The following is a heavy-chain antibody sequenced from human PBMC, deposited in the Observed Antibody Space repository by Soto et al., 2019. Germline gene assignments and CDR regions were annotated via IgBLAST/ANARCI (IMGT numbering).Heavy chain of an antibody. J-gene: IGHJ6*02. CDR1: GFTFGDYA. CDR2: IRSKAYGGTT. CDR3: TRIRAAASRYYYGMDV. V-gene: IGHV3-49*03. Sequence: PGGSLRLSCTASGFTFGDYAMSWFRQAPGKGLEWVGFIRSKAYGGTTEYAASVKGRFTISRDDSKSIAYLQMNSLKTEDTAVYYCTRIRAAASRYYYGMDVWGQGTTVTVSS. D-gene: IGHD6-13*01.